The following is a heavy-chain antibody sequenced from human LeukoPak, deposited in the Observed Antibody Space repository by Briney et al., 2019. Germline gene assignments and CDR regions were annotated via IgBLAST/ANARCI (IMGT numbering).Heavy chain of an antibody. CDR3: ARFEFP. D-gene: IGHD3-10*01. Sequence: PSETLSLTCAVYGGSFSGYYWSWIRQPPGEGLEWIGEINHSGSTNYNPSLKSRVTISVDTSKNQFSLKVSSVTAADTAVYYCARFEFPWGQGTLVTVSS. CDR2: INHSGST. CDR1: GGSFSGYY. J-gene: IGHJ4*02. V-gene: IGHV4-34*01.